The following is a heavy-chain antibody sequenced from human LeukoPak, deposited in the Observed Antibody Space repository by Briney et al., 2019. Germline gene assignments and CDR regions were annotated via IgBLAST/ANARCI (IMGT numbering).Heavy chain of an antibody. Sequence: GGSLRLSCAASGFTFSSYGMNWVRQAPGKGLVWVSRINSDGSSTSYADSVKGRFTISRDNAKNTLYLQMNSLRAEDTAVYYCARDWAAAAHFDYWGQGTLVTVSS. CDR3: ARDWAAAAHFDY. D-gene: IGHD6-13*01. J-gene: IGHJ4*02. V-gene: IGHV3-74*01. CDR1: GFTFSSYG. CDR2: INSDGSST.